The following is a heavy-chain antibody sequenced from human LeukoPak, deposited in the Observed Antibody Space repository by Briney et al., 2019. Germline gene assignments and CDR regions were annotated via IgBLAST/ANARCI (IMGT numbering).Heavy chain of an antibody. CDR1: GYALTELS. V-gene: IGHV1-24*01. Sequence: ASVKVSCKISGYALTELSMHWVRQAPGKGLEWMGGFDPEDGETIYAQKFQGRVTLTEDTSTDTSYLELSSLTSEDTAVYYCLTVLYGRPWNPVGGGGLWGQGTLVTVSS. D-gene: IGHD1-1*01. CDR2: FDPEDGET. J-gene: IGHJ4*02. CDR3: LTVLYGRPWNPVGGGGL.